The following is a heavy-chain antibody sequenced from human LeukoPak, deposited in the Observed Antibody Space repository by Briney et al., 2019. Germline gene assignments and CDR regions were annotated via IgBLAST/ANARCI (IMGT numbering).Heavy chain of an antibody. D-gene: IGHD6-13*01. V-gene: IGHV1-46*01. Sequence: ASVKVSCKASGYTFTSYYMHWVRQAPGQGLEWMGIINPSGGSTSYAQKFQGRVTMTRDMSTSTVYMELSSLRSDDTAVYYCARVSEHFIAASSSRFDPWGQGTLVTVSS. CDR3: ARVSEHFIAASSSRFDP. CDR1: GYTFTSYY. J-gene: IGHJ5*02. CDR2: INPSGGST.